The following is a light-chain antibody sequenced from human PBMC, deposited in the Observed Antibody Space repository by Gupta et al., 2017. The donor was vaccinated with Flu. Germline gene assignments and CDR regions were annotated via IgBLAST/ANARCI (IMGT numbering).Light chain of an antibody. CDR2: LGS. CDR3: RQGAHWPWA. CDR1: QGRVYSDGNTY. V-gene: IGKV2-30*01. Sequence: VTLGQPASISCRATQGRVYSDGNTYLNWFQQRPGQSPRRLIYLGSKRDSGVPYRYSGSGSGTDFTLKISRVEAEDVGVYFCRQGAHWPWAFGQGTKMEIK. J-gene: IGKJ1*01.